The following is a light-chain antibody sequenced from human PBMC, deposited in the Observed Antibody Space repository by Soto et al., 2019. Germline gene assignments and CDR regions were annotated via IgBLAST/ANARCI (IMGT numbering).Light chain of an antibody. J-gene: IGLJ2*01. CDR1: SSDVGSFDL. Sequence: QSALTQPASVSGSPGQSITISCTGTSSDVGSFDLVSWYQQHPGKVPKLMIYDVNQRPLGVSDRFYGSKSANTASLTISGLQAEDEADYYCCSYAGSSTFVIFGGGTKLTVL. CDR2: DVN. V-gene: IGLV2-23*02. CDR3: CSYAGSSTFVI.